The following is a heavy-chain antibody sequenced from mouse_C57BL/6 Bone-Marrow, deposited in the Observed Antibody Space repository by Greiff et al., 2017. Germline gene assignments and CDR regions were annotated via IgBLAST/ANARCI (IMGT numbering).Heavy chain of an antibody. D-gene: IGHD2-5*01. J-gene: IGHJ1*03. CDR2: IYPGSGST. CDR3: ARPYYSNYWYFYV. Sequence: VQLQQPGAELVKPGASVKMSCKASGYTFTSYWITWVKQRPGQGLEWIGDIYPGSGSTNYNEKFKSKATLTVDTSSSTAYMQLSILTSEDSAVYYCARPYYSNYWYFYVWGTGTTVTVSS. CDR1: GYTFTSYW. V-gene: IGHV1-55*01.